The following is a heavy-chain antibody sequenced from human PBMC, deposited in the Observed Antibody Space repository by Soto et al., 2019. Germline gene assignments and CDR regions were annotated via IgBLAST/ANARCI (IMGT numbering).Heavy chain of an antibody. CDR3: ARAVEYGDYGYYYYGMDV. D-gene: IGHD4-17*01. J-gene: IGHJ6*02. CDR2: STNKANSYTA. CDR1: GFTLSDHY. V-gene: IGHV3-72*01. Sequence: EVQLVESGGGLVQPGGSLSLSCAASGFTLSDHYMDWVRQAPGKGLEWVGRSTNKANSYTADYAPSVKGRFTISIDDSKNSLHLQMNSLKTEDTAMYFSARAVEYGDYGYYYYGMDVWGQGTTVTVSS.